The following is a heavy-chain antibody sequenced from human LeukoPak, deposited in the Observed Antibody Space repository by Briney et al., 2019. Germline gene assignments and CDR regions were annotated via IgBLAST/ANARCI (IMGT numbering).Heavy chain of an antibody. J-gene: IGHJ4*02. CDR1: GFTFSDYY. CDR3: ARGGGGDSGYDSNFDY. Sequence: GGSLRLSCAASGFTFSDYYMSWIRQAPGKGLEWVSYISSSSSYTNYADSVKGRFTISRDNAKNSLYLQMNGLRAEDTAVYYCARGGGGDSGYDSNFDYWGQGTLVTVSS. CDR2: ISSSSSYT. V-gene: IGHV3-11*06. D-gene: IGHD5-12*01.